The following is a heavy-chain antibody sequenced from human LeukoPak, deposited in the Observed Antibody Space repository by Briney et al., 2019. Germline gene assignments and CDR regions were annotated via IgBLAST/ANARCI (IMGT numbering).Heavy chain of an antibody. CDR3: ARVGGYYDAFDI. Sequence: SETLSLTCTVSGGSISSYYWSWIRQPPGKGLEWIGYIYYSGSTNYNPSLKSRVTISVDTSKNQFSLKLSSVTAADTAAYYCARVGGYYDAFDIWGQGTMVTVSS. D-gene: IGHD3-10*01. CDR1: GGSISSYY. J-gene: IGHJ3*02. CDR2: IYYSGST. V-gene: IGHV4-59*01.